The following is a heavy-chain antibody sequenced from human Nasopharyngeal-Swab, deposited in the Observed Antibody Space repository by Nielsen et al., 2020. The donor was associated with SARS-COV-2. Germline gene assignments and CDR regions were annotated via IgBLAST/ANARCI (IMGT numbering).Heavy chain of an antibody. Sequence: GESLKISCKGSGYSFSSYWISWVRQMPGKGLEWMGIIDPSDSYSNYSPSFQGHVTISVDKSPSTAFLQWSSLKASDTAVYYCARRSFYYGSGTVRGMDVWGQGTTVTVSS. CDR1: GYSFSSYW. V-gene: IGHV5-10-1*01. CDR3: ARRSFYYGSGTVRGMDV. J-gene: IGHJ6*02. D-gene: IGHD3-10*01. CDR2: IDPSDSYS.